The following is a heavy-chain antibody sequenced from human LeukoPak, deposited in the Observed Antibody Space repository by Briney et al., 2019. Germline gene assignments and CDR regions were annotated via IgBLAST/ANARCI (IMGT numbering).Heavy chain of an antibody. CDR1: GGSISSGGYY. V-gene: IGHV4-31*03. D-gene: IGHD5-18*01. CDR3: ARGPRDSYGIRGFDY. Sequence: SETLSLTCTVSGGSISSGGYYWSWIRQHPGKGLEWIGYIYYSGSTYYNPSLKSRVTISVDTSKNQFSLKLSSVTAADTAVYYCARGPRDSYGIRGFDYWGQGTLVTVSS. CDR2: IYYSGST. J-gene: IGHJ4*02.